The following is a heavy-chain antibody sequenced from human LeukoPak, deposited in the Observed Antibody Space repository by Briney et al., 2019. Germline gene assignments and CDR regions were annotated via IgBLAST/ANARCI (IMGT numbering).Heavy chain of an antibody. J-gene: IGHJ3*02. CDR3: ARDQPDCYGSGSSNAFDI. V-gene: IGHV4-59*01. CDR1: GGSISSFY. CDR2: IYYSGST. D-gene: IGHD3-10*01. Sequence: PSETLSLTCTVSGGSISSFYWSWIRQPPGKGLEWIGYIYYSGSTNYNPSFKSRVTISVDTSKNQFSLKLSSVTAADTAVYYCARDQPDCYGSGSSNAFDIWGQGTMVTVSS.